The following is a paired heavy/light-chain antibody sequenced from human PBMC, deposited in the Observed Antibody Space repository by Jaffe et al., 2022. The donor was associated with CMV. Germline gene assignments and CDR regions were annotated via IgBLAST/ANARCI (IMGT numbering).Heavy chain of an antibody. CDR1: GYTFSNYA. Sequence: QVQMVQSGPEMKKPGASVKVSCETFGYTFSNYAISWVRQAPGQGLEWMGWINPYNGDRNYAQKLQGRVTMTTDTSTTTAYMELRSLRSDDTAIYYCARVRLLTGYLSRRRESYYYYSMDVWGQGTTVTVSS. V-gene: IGHV1-18*01. CDR2: INPYNGDR. D-gene: IGHD3-9*01. J-gene: IGHJ6*02. CDR3: ARVRLLTGYLSRRRESYYYYSMDV.
Light chain of an antibody. J-gene: IGLJ1*01. Sequence: QSALTQPASVSGSPGQSITISCTGTSSDIRDYNYVSWYQQHPGKAPKLMIYDVNNRPSGVSTRFSGSKSGNTASLTISGLQAEDEADYYCSSYSSSTHYVLGSGTTVTVL. CDR2: DVN. CDR3: SSYSSSTHYV. V-gene: IGLV2-14*03. CDR1: SSDIRDYNY.